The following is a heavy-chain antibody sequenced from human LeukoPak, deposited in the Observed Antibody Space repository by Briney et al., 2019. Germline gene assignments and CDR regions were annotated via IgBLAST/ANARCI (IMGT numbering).Heavy chain of an antibody. J-gene: IGHJ4*02. CDR3: ARHSKAETTYYDFWSGYSPSGTLDY. Sequence: GKSLKISCKGSGYSFTSYWIGWVRQMPGKGLEWMGIIYPGDSDTRYSPSFQGQVTISADKSISTAYLQWSSLKASDTAMYYCARHSKAETTYYDFWSGYSPSGTLDYWGQGTLVTVSS. CDR1: GYSFTSYW. D-gene: IGHD3-3*01. CDR2: IYPGDSDT. V-gene: IGHV5-51*01.